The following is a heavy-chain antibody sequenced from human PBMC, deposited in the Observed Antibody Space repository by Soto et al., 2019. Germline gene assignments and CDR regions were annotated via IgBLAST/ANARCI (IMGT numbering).Heavy chain of an antibody. V-gene: IGHV5-10-1*01. CDR1: GYSFTSYW. Sequence: PGESLKISCKGSGYSFTSYWISWVRQMPGKGLEWMGRIDPSDSYTNYSPSFQGHVTISADKSISTAYLQWSSLKASDTAMYYCARREVTMTSRYYGMDVWGQGTTVTVSS. D-gene: IGHD3-22*01. J-gene: IGHJ6*02. CDR2: IDPSDSYT. CDR3: ARREVTMTSRYYGMDV.